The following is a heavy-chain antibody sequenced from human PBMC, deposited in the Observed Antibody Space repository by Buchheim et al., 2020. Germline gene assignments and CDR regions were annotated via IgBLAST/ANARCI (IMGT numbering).Heavy chain of an antibody. J-gene: IGHJ4*02. CDR3: TTGTMIVKWGIY. V-gene: IGHV3-15*01. CDR2: MKSKSDGGTT. D-gene: IGHD3-22*01. Sequence: EVQLVESGGGLVKPGGSLRLSCAASGITVSNAWMSWVRQAPGKGLEWVGRMKSKSDGGTTDYGAPVKDRFTISRDDSKNTLYLQMNRLKTEDTAVYYCTTGTMIVKWGIYWGQGTLVTVSS. CDR1: GITVSNAW.